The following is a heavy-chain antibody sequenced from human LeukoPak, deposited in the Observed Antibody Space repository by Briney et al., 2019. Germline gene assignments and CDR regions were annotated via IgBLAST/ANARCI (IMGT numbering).Heavy chain of an antibody. V-gene: IGHV4-59*08. D-gene: IGHD3-10*01. CDR1: GGSISSYY. CDR3: ARHLWSLGDYGSGSYFGP. CDR2: IYYSGST. Sequence: SETLSLTCTVSGGSISSYYWSWLREPPGRGREGIGYIYYSGSTNYTPSLKSRVTISVDTSKNQFSLKLSCVTAADTAVYYCARHLWSLGDYGSGSYFGPWGQGTMVTVSS. J-gene: IGHJ3*01.